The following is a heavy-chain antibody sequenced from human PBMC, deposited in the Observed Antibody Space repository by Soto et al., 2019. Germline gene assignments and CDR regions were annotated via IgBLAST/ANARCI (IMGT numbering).Heavy chain of an antibody. V-gene: IGHV3-21*01. D-gene: IGHD3-10*01. CDR2: ISSSSSYI. CDR3: ARVVGDPRASDAFDS. CDR1: GFPFSSYS. Sequence: GGSPSLSRASSGFPFSSYSMNLVRPAPGKGLEWVSSISSSSSYIYYADSVKGRFTISRDNAKNSLYLQMNSLRAEDTAVYYCARVVGDPRASDAFDSWGQATMVTVSS. J-gene: IGHJ3*02.